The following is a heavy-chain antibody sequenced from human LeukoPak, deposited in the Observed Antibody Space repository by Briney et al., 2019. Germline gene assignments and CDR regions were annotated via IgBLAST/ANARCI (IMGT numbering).Heavy chain of an antibody. Sequence: SQTLSLTCTVSGGSISSGSYYWSWIRQPAGKGLEWIGRIYTSGSTNYNPSLKSRVTISVDTSKNQFSLELSSVTAADTAVYYCARNMDTAMVPYFDYWGQGTLVTVSS. CDR1: GGSISSGSYY. D-gene: IGHD5-18*01. V-gene: IGHV4-61*02. J-gene: IGHJ4*02. CDR3: ARNMDTAMVPYFDY. CDR2: IYTSGST.